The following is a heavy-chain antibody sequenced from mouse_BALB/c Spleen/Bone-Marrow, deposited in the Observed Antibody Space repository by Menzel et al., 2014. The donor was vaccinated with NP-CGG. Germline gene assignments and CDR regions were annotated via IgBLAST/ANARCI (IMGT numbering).Heavy chain of an antibody. CDR2: IDPAIFT. D-gene: IGHD2-14*01. V-gene: IGHV14-3*02. CDR1: GFNIKDTY. J-gene: IGHJ1*01. CDR3: ASYRYGWYFDV. Sequence: EVQLQQSEAELVKPGASAKLSCTASGFNIKDTYLHWVKQRPEQGLDWIGRIDPAIFTKYDPKFQGKATITADTSSNTAYLHLSSLTSEDTAVYYCASYRYGWYFDVWGAGTTVTVSS.